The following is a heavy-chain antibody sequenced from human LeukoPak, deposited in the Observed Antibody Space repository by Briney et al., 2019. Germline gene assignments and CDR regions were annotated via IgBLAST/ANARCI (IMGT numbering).Heavy chain of an antibody. J-gene: IGHJ4*02. V-gene: IGHV4-30-4*08. CDR1: GGSISSGDYY. CDR2: IYYSGST. CDR3: ARDLGYYDSSGSDAGGY. D-gene: IGHD3-22*01. Sequence: SQTLSLTCTVSGGSISSGDYYWRWIRQPPGTGLEWIGYIYYSGSTYYNPSLKSRVTISVDTSKNQFSLKLSSVTAADTAVYYCARDLGYYDSSGSDAGGYWGQGTLVTVSS.